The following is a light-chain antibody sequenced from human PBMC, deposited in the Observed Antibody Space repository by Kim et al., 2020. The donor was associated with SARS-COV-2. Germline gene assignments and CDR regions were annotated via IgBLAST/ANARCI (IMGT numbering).Light chain of an antibody. V-gene: IGLV3-1*01. CDR1: KLGDKY. J-gene: IGLJ2*01. CDR3: QAWDSSTVV. CDR2: QDS. Sequence: VSPGQTASITCSGDKLGDKYACWYQQKPGQSPVLVIYQDSKRPSGIPERFSGSNSGNTATLTISGTQAMDEADYYCQAWDSSTVVFCGGTQLTVL.